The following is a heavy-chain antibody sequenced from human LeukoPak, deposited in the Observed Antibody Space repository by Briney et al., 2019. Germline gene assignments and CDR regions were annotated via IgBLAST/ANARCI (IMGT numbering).Heavy chain of an antibody. D-gene: IGHD3-3*01. CDR1: GFTFDDYG. J-gene: IGHJ4*02. V-gene: IGHV3-20*04. Sequence: PGGSLRLSCAASGFTFDDYGMSWVRQAPGKGLEWVSGINWNGGSTGYADSVKGRFTISRDNAKNSLYLQMNSLRAEDTALYYCASVKYYDFWSGYYFDYWGQGTLVTVSS. CDR3: ASVKYYDFWSGYYFDY. CDR2: INWNGGST.